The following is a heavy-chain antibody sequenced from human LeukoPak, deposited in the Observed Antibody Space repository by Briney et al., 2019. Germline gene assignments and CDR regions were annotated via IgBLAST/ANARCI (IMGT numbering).Heavy chain of an antibody. CDR2: IYYSGST. Sequence: PSETLSLTCTVSGGAISNYYWSWIRQPPGKGLEWIGYIYYSGSTNYNPSLKSRVTIPVDTSKNQFSLKLTSVTAADTAVYYCARTSLADYWGQGTLVTVSS. V-gene: IGHV4-59*01. J-gene: IGHJ4*02. CDR3: ARTSLADY. CDR1: GGAISNYY.